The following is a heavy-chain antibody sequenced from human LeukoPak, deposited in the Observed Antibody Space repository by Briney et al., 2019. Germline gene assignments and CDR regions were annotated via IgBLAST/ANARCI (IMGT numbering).Heavy chain of an antibody. CDR1: GGSFSTFY. D-gene: IGHD2-21*01. V-gene: IGHV4-59*08. CDR2: ISYTGST. CDR3: ARAIGIYSSSDY. J-gene: IGHJ4*02. Sequence: PSETLPLTCTVSGGSFSTFYWSWIRQPPGKGLEWIGYISYTGSTNYNPSLKSRVTISVDTSKNQFSLKVTSVTAADTAVYYCARAIGIYSSSDYWGQGTLVTVSS.